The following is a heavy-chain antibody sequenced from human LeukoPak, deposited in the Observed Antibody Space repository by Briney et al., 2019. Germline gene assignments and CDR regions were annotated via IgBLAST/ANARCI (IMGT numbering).Heavy chain of an antibody. Sequence: PSETLSLTCTVSGGSISSYYWSWIRQPAGKGLEWIGRISSSGSTNYNPSLKSRVTISVDKSKNQFSLKLSSVTAADTAFYYCARAGGRDSHFDSWGQGTLVTVSS. CDR3: ARAGGRDSHFDS. V-gene: IGHV4-4*07. CDR1: GGSISSYY. D-gene: IGHD2-21*02. J-gene: IGHJ4*02. CDR2: ISSSGST.